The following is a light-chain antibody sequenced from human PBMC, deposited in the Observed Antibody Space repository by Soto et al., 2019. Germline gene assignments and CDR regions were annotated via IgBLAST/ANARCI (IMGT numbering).Light chain of an antibody. V-gene: IGLV2-11*01. J-gene: IGLJ3*02. CDR3: CSYAGGWV. CDR1: STDFGGYKY. CDR2: DVS. Sequence: QSALTQPRSVSGSPGQSVSISCAGTSTDFGGYKYVSWYQQHPGKAPKLMIFDVSDRPSGVADRFSGSKSGNTASLSISGLQPEDEADYFCCSYAGGWVFGGGTKVTVL.